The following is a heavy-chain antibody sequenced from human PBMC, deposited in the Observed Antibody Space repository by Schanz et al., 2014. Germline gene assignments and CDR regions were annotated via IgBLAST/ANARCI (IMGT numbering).Heavy chain of an antibody. CDR2: ISGGGGTT. V-gene: IGHV3-23*04. D-gene: IGHD5-18*01. CDR1: GFTFSSYA. Sequence: EVHLVESGGGLVQPGGSLRLSCAASGFTFSSYAMSWVRQAPGKGLEWVSAISGGGGTTYYADSVKGRFTISRDNSKNTLYLQMNGLRAEDTAVYYCARVALPGYSSPRDAFDIWGQGTMVTVSP. J-gene: IGHJ3*02. CDR3: ARVALPGYSSPRDAFDI.